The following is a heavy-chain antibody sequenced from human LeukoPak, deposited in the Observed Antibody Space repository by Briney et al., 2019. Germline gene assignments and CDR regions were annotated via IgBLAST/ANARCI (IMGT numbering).Heavy chain of an antibody. CDR1: GYSFTNYW. D-gene: IGHD6-19*01. Sequence: KGGESLKISCKGSGYSFTNYWIGWVRQMPGKGLEWMGIIYPGDSDTRYSPSFQGQVTISADKSISTAYLQWSSLKASDTAMYYCASGRVGSGWSFDYWGQGTLVTVSS. J-gene: IGHJ4*02. CDR3: ASGRVGSGWSFDY. CDR2: IYPGDSDT. V-gene: IGHV5-51*01.